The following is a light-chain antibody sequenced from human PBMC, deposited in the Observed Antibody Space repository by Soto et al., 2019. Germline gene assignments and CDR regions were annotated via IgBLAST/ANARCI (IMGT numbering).Light chain of an antibody. CDR1: QSVSSY. Sequence: EILLTQSPATLSLSPGERATLSCGASQSVSSYLAWYQQKPGQAPRLLIFDASNRATGIPASFSGSGSGTHFTLTISSLETQDFAVYYCQQYNNWHPWTFGHGTQVDIK. CDR3: QQYNNWHPWT. V-gene: IGKV3-11*01. J-gene: IGKJ1*01. CDR2: DAS.